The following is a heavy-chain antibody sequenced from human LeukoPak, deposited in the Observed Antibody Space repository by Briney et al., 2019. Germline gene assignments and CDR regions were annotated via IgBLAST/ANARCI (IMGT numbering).Heavy chain of an antibody. D-gene: IGHD1-26*01. CDR1: GYTFTSYD. J-gene: IGHJ4*02. Sequence: ASMKVSCKASGYTFTSYDINWVRQATGQGLEWMGWMNPNSGNTGYAQKLQGRVTMTTDTSTSTAYMELRSLRSDDTAVYYCARDRGSKWELLIFDYWGQGTLVTVSS. CDR2: MNPNSGNT. CDR3: ARDRGSKWELLIFDY. V-gene: IGHV1-8*01.